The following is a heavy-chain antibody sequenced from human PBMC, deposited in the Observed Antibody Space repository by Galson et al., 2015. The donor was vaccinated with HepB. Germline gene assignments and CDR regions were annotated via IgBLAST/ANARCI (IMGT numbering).Heavy chain of an antibody. CDR1: GYTFTRSA. V-gene: IGHV1-58*01. D-gene: IGHD6-19*01. CDR2: IVVGSGNT. Sequence: SVKVSCKASGYTFTRSAVQWVRQARGQRLEWIGWIVVGSGNTNYAQKFQERVTITRDMSTSTAYMELSSLRSEDTAVYYCAADLRGWYSHYWGQGTLVTVSS. CDR3: AADLRGWYSHY. J-gene: IGHJ4*02.